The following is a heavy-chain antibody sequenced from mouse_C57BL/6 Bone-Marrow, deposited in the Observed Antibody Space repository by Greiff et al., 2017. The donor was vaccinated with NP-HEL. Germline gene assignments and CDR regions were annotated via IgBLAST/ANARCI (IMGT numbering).Heavy chain of an antibody. Sequence: VQLQQSGPELVKPGASVKISCKASGYTFTDYYMNWVKQSHGKSLEWIGDINPNNGGTSYNQKFKGKATLTVDKSSSTAYMELRSRTSEDSAVYYCARWGFDYWGQGTTLTVSS. V-gene: IGHV1-26*01. CDR3: ARWGFDY. J-gene: IGHJ2*01. CDR2: INPNNGGT. CDR1: GYTFTDYY.